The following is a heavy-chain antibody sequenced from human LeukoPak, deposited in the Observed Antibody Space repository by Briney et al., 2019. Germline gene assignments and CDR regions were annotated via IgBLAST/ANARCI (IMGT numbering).Heavy chain of an antibody. CDR2: VHNSGTT. D-gene: IGHD1-14*01. Sequence: SETLPLTCTVSGGSTSNYYWSWIRQPPGKGLEWIGNVHNSGTTNYNPSLKSRVTILLDRAKNQFSLKLTSMTAADTAVYFCAVGPNHYYFDDWGQGTLVTVSS. J-gene: IGHJ4*02. V-gene: IGHV4-59*01. CDR1: GGSTSNYY. CDR3: AVGPNHYYFDD.